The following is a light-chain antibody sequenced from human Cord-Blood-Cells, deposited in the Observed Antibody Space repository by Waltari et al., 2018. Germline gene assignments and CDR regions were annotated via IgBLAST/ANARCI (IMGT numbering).Light chain of an antibody. V-gene: IGLV2-14*01. CDR1: SSHVGGYNY. CDR2: EVS. Sequence: QSALSQPASVSGSRGLSLTISCSGTSSHVGGYNYFSWYPQHPGTAPKPMSYEVSNRPSGASNRLSASKSGKPASLPNSVLQAEDEADYYCSSYTSSSTLVFGGGTKLTVL. J-gene: IGLJ3*02. CDR3: SSYTSSSTLV.